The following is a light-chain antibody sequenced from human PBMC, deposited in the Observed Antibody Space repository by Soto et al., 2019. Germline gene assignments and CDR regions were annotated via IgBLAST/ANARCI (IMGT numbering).Light chain of an antibody. CDR1: NIGSKN. V-gene: IGLV3-9*01. J-gene: IGLJ3*02. Sequence: SYELTQPLSVSVALGQTARITCGGNNIGSKNVHWYQQKPGQAPVLVIYRDSNRPSGIPGRFSGSNSGNTATLTISRAQAGDEADYYCQVWDSSKVFGGGTKLTVL. CDR3: QVWDSSKV. CDR2: RDS.